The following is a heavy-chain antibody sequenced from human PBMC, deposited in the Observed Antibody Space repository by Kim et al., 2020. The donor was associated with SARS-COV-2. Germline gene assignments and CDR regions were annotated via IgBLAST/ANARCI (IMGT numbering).Heavy chain of an antibody. Sequence: ASVKVSCKASGYTFTSYAMHWVRQAPGQRLEWMGWINAGNGNTKYSQKFQGRVTITRDTSASTAYMELSSLRSEDTAVYYCASFSPGYSSSWHRRDFDYWGQGTLVTVSS. CDR1: GYTFTSYA. J-gene: IGHJ4*02. V-gene: IGHV1-3*01. CDR3: ASFSPGYSSSWHRRDFDY. D-gene: IGHD6-13*01. CDR2: INAGNGNT.